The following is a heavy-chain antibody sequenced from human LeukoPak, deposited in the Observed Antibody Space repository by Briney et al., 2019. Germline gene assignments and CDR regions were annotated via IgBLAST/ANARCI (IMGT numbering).Heavy chain of an antibody. CDR1: GGASSSSSYY. CDR3: ARVGPALPGYYSSSRARIRFRNNWFDP. V-gene: IGHV4-39*07. Sequence: PSETLSLTCTVSGGASSSSSYYWGWIRQPPGKGLEWIGSIYYSGSTYYNPSLKSRVTISVDTSKNQFSLKLSSVTAADTAVYYCARVGPALPGYYSSSRARIRFRNNWFDPWGQGTLVTVSS. J-gene: IGHJ5*02. D-gene: IGHD6-6*01. CDR2: IYYSGST.